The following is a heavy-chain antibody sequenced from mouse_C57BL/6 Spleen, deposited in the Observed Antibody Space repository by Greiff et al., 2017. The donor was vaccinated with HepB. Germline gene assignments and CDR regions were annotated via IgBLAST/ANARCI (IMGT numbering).Heavy chain of an antibody. V-gene: IGHV1-53*01. CDR2: INPSNGGT. CDR1: GYTFTSYW. D-gene: IGHD2-1*01. Sequence: QVQLKQPGPELVKPGASVKLSCKASGYTFTSYWMHWVTQRPGQGLEWIGNINPSNGGTNYNEKFKSKATLTVDKSSSTAYMQLSSLTSEDSAVYYCARSRGNPPYFDYWGQGTTLTVSS. J-gene: IGHJ2*01. CDR3: ARSRGNPPYFDY.